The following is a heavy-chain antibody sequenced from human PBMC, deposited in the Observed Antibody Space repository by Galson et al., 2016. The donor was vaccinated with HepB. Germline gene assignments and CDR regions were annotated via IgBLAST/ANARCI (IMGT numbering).Heavy chain of an antibody. CDR2: IYHSGST. J-gene: IGHJ3*02. CDR1: GGSISSGGYS. Sequence: TLSLTCAVSGGSISSGGYSWSWIRQPPGKGLEWIGYIYHSGSTYYNPSLKSRVTISVDRSKNQLSLRLSSVTAADTAVYYCYRSPQNAFDIWGQGTMVTVSS. CDR3: YRSPQNAFDI. V-gene: IGHV4-30-2*01.